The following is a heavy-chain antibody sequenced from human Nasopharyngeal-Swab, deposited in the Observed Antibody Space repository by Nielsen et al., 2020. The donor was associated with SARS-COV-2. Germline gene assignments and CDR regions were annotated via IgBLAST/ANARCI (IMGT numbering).Heavy chain of an antibody. D-gene: IGHD3-3*01. Sequence: SETLSLTCAVYGGSFSGYYWSWIRQPPGKGLEWIGEINHSGSTNYNPSLKSRVTISVDTSKNQFSLKLSSVTAADTAVYYCARSPRITIFGVVIISRWFDPWGQGTLVTVSS. CDR3: ARSPRITIFGVVIISRWFDP. CDR1: GGSFSGYY. CDR2: INHSGST. J-gene: IGHJ5*02. V-gene: IGHV4-34*01.